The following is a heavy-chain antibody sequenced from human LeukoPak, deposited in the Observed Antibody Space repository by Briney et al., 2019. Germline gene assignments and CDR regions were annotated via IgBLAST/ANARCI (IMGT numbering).Heavy chain of an antibody. CDR1: GDSVSTASNA. CDR3: ARDPSITGTTESRGIFDY. V-gene: IGHV6-1*01. D-gene: IGHD1-7*01. Sequence: SQTLSLTCAISGDSVSTASNAWYWIRQSPSRGLEWLGRTYYRSKWYNDYAVSVKSRITINPDTSKNQFSLQLNSVTPEDTAVYYCARDPSITGTTESRGIFDYWGQGTLVTVSS. CDR2: TYYRSKWYN. J-gene: IGHJ4*02.